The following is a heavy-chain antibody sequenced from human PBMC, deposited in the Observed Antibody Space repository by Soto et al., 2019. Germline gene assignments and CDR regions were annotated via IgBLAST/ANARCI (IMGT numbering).Heavy chain of an antibody. CDR3: ARDRDYDFWSGDNWFDH. CDR1: GYTFTSYG. J-gene: IGHJ5*02. V-gene: IGHV1-18*01. Sequence: ASVKVSCKASGYTFTSYGISWVRQAPGQGLEWMGWISAYNGNTNYAQKLQGRVTMTTDTSTSTAYMELRSLRSDDTAVYYCARDRDYDFWSGDNWFDHWGQGTLVTVSS. D-gene: IGHD3-3*01. CDR2: ISAYNGNT.